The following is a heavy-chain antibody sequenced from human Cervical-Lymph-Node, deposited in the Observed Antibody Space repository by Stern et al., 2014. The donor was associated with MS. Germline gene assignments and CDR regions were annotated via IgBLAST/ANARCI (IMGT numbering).Heavy chain of an antibody. CDR2: ISGSGGST. V-gene: IGHV3-23*01. J-gene: IGHJ4*02. D-gene: IGHD4-17*01. Sequence: EVQLLASGGGLVQPGGSLRLSCAASGFTFSSYAISWVRQAPGKGLGSVSAISGSGGSTCSADSVKGRFTISRDNSKNTLYLQMNSLRAEDTAVYYCAKSTVTSLSDYWGQGTLVTVSS. CDR1: GFTFSSYA. CDR3: AKSTVTSLSDY.